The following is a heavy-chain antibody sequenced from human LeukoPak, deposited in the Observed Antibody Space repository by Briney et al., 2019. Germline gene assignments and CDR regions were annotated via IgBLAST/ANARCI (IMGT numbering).Heavy chain of an antibody. Sequence: SETLSLTCTVSGASISSYYWSWIRQPAGKGLEWIGRIYTSGSTNYKPSLKSRVTMSVDTSKNQFSLKLSSVTAADTAVYYCARDQRLDRSSEYWGQGTLVTVSS. V-gene: IGHV4-4*07. CDR2: IYTSGST. D-gene: IGHD2-2*03. CDR3: ARDQRLDRSSEY. J-gene: IGHJ4*02. CDR1: GASISSYY.